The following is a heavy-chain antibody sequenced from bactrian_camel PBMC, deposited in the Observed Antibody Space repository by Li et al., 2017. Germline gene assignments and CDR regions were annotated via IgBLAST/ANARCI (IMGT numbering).Heavy chain of an antibody. D-gene: IGHD3*01. CDR1: GYIYSK. J-gene: IGHJ6*01. CDR2: IYTSNGRT. CDR3: AAETHYCYIGADFSY. Sequence: VQLVESGGGSVQAGGSLRLSCNESGYIYSKMGWFRQAPGKQREGVAAIYTSNGRTSYADSVKGRFTISRDNAKNTLYLQMNSLKPEDTAMYYCAAETHYCYIGADFSYYGQGTQVTVS. V-gene: IGHV3S54*01.